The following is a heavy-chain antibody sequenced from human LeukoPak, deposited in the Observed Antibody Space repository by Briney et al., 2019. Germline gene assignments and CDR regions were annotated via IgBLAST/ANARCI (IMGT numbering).Heavy chain of an antibody. V-gene: IGHV3-23*01. CDR2: ISGSGGST. J-gene: IGHJ5*02. CDR1: GFTFNSYA. D-gene: IGHD4-11*01. CDR3: AKSVTTGP. Sequence: PGGSLRLSCAASGFTFNSYAMNWVRQAPGKGLEWVSSISGSGGSTNYADSVKGRFTISRDNSRNTVYLQMNSLRAEDTAVYYCAKSVTTGPWGQGTLVTVSS.